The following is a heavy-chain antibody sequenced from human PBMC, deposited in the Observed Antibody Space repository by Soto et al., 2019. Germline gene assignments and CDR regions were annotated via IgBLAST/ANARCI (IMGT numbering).Heavy chain of an antibody. D-gene: IGHD1-26*01. V-gene: IGHV1-8*01. CDR3: ASALVGSAGRDY. J-gene: IGHJ4*02. Sequence: QVQLVQSGAEVKKPGASVKVSCKASGYTFTSYDINWVRQATGQGLEWMGWMNPNSGNTGYAQKFQGRVTMTRNTSITTAYMELRSLRSEATAVYYCASALVGSAGRDYWGQGTLVTVSS. CDR2: MNPNSGNT. CDR1: GYTFTSYD.